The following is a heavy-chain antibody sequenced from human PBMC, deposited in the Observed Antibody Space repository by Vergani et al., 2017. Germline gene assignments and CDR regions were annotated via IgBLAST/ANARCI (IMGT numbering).Heavy chain of an antibody. J-gene: IGHJ4*02. CDR3: ARDRGMDIVATMDY. CDR1: GFTFSSYA. D-gene: IGHD5-12*01. Sequence: QVQLVESGGGVVQPGRSLRLSCAASGFTFSSYAMHWVRQAPGKGLEWVAVISYDGSNKYYADSVKGRFTISRDKSKNTLYLQMNSLRAEDTAVYYCARDRGMDIVATMDYWGQGTLVTFSS. CDR2: ISYDGSNK. V-gene: IGHV3-30*04.